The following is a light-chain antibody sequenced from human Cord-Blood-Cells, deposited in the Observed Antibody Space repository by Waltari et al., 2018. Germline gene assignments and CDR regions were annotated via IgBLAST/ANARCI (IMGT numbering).Light chain of an antibody. V-gene: IGLV2-14*01. Sequence: QSALTQPASVSGSPGQSLTISCTGTSSDVGGYTYASWYQQHPGKAPKLMIYEVSNRPSGVSNRFSGSKSGNTASLTISGLQAEDEADYYCSSYTSSSTLDVFGTGTKVTVL. J-gene: IGLJ1*01. CDR1: SSDVGGYTY. CDR2: EVS. CDR3: SSYTSSSTLDV.